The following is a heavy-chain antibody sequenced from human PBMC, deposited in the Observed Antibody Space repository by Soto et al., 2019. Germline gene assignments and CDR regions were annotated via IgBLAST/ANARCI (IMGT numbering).Heavy chain of an antibody. CDR1: GGSISSGDYY. D-gene: IGHD6-19*01. CDR3: ARVGTQWLNSFDY. V-gene: IGHV4-30-4*01. J-gene: IGHJ4*02. CDR2: IYYSGST. Sequence: PXETLSLTCTVAGGSISSGDYYWSWIRQPPGKGLEWIGYIYYSGSTYYNPSLKSRVTISVDTSKNQFTLKLSSVTAADTAVYYCARVGTQWLNSFDYWGQGTLVTVSS.